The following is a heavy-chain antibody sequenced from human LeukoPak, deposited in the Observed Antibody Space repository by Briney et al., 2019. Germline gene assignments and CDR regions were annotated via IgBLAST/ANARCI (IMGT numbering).Heavy chain of an antibody. CDR1: GFTFSIYS. V-gene: IGHV3-21*01. Sequence: GGSLSLFCAASGFTFSIYSMNWARHAPGKGRECCSYISSSSRYIYYADSLKGRFTISRDNAKNSLYLQMSSLRAEDTAVYYCARDSSVAGNSVLRLNYWGQGTMVTV. D-gene: IGHD6-19*01. CDR3: ARDSSVAGNSVLRLNY. J-gene: IGHJ4*02. CDR2: ISSSSRYI.